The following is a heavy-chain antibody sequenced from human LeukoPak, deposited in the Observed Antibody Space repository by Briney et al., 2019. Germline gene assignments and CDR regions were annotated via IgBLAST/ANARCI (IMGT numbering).Heavy chain of an antibody. CDR1: GFTFSNAW. V-gene: IGHV3-15*01. D-gene: IGHD1-26*01. Sequence: GGSLRLSCAASGFTFSNAWMSWVRQAPGKGLEWVGRIRSKTDGGTTGYAAPVKGRFTISRDDSKNTLYLQMNSLITEDTAVYFCTTEYYGSLNYWGQGTLVTVSS. CDR2: IRSKTDGGTT. CDR3: TTEYYGSLNY. J-gene: IGHJ4*02.